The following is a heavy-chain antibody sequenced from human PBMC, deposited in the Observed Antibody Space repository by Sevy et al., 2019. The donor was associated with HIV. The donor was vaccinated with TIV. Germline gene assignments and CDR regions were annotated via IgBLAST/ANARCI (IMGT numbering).Heavy chain of an antibody. CDR3: ARAPYRQGAFDI. CDR2: ISYDGSNK. J-gene: IGHJ3*02. V-gene: IGHV3-30-3*01. Sequence: GGSLRLSCAASGFTFSSYAMHWVRQAPGKGVEWVAVISYDGSNKYYADSVKGRFTISRDNSKNTLYLQMNSLRAEDTAVYYCARAPYRQGAFDIWGQGTMVTVSS. CDR1: GFTFSSYA.